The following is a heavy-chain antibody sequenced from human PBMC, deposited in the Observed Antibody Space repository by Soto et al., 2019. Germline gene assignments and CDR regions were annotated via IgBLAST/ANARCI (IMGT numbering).Heavy chain of an antibody. Sequence: PSETLSLTCTVSGSSISSSSYYWGWIRQPPGKGLEWIGSIYYSGSTYYNPSLKSRVTISVDTSKNQFSLKLSSVTAADTAVYYCARQYYDSSGYYSYFDYWGQGTLVTVSS. CDR1: GSSISSSSYY. D-gene: IGHD3-22*01. J-gene: IGHJ4*02. V-gene: IGHV4-39*01. CDR2: IYYSGST. CDR3: ARQYYDSSGYYSYFDY.